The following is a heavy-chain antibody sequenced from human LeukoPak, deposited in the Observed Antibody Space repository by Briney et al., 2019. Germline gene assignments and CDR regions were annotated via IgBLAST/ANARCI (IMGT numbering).Heavy chain of an antibody. V-gene: IGHV4-34*01. CDR1: GGSFSGYY. Sequence: SETLSLTCAVYGGSFSGYYWSWIRQPPGKGLEWIGEINHSGSTNYNPSLKSRVTISVDTSKNQFSLKLSSVTAADTAVFYCARGRQLVRWFDPWGQGTLVTISS. J-gene: IGHJ5*02. CDR2: INHSGST. CDR3: ARGRQLVRWFDP. D-gene: IGHD6-6*01.